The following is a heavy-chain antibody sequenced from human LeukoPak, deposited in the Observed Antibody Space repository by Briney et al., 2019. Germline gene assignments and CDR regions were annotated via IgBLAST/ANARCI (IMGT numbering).Heavy chain of an antibody. Sequence: SETLSLTCTVSGGSISSGGYYWSWIRQHPGKGLEWIGYIYHSGSTDYHPSLKSRVTISVDTSKNQFSLKLSSVIIADTAVYYCSRESSGTEGSSGFDIWGQGTMVTVSS. CDR3: SRESSGTEGSSGFDI. CDR2: IYHSGST. CDR1: GGSISSGGYY. V-gene: IGHV4-31*03. J-gene: IGHJ3*02. D-gene: IGHD3-22*01.